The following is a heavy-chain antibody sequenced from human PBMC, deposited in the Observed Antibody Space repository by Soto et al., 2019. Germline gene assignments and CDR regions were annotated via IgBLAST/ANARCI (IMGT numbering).Heavy chain of an antibody. CDR1: VFAFSTYW. J-gene: IGHJ5*02. D-gene: IGHD6-19*01. CDR2: INSDGSST. Sequence: EVLLVESGGGLVQSGGSLRLSCAASVFAFSTYWMHWVRQAPGKGLVWVSRINSDGSSTTYADSVKGRFTISRDNAKNTLYLQMHSLRGEDTAVYYCARAAVAGLNWFDPWGKGPLVTVSS. V-gene: IGHV3-74*01. CDR3: ARAAVAGLNWFDP.